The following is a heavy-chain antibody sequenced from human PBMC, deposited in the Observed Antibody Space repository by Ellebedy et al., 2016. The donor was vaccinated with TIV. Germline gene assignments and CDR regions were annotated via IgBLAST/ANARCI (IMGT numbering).Heavy chain of an antibody. Sequence: GESLKISCTASGYIFTDYWVAWVRQMPGLGLEWMGLIDPDDSDTRYSPSFQGQVTISGDRSSSTTYLHWSSLRASDTAIYYCARLQSSMVGATVPDYWGQGTQVIVSS. CDR3: ARLQSSMVGATVPDY. J-gene: IGHJ4*02. V-gene: IGHV5-51*01. CDR2: IDPDDSDT. D-gene: IGHD1-26*01. CDR1: GYIFTDYW.